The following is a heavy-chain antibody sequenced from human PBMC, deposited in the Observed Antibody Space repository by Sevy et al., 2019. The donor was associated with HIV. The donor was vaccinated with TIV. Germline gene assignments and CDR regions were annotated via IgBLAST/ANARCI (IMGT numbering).Heavy chain of an antibody. V-gene: IGHV4-39*02. CDR2: IYYRGNT. CDR1: ADSITSSSYY. J-gene: IGHJ4*02. CDR3: ARRAYGSSHYFDY. Sequence: SDTLSLTCSVSADSITSSSYYWGWIRQPPGKGLEWIGIIYYRGNTYYNPSLKSRVTIFVDTSKNHFSLKLTSVTAADTAFYYCARRAYGSSHYFDYWGQGTLVTVSS. D-gene: IGHD6-13*01.